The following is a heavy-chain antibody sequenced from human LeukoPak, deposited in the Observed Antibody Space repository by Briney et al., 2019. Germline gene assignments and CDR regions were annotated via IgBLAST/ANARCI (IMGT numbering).Heavy chain of an antibody. CDR1: GGSLTPYY. CDR3: ARDSPDGYTYGHYYYYMDV. D-gene: IGHD5-18*01. Sequence: SETLSLTCTVSGGSLTPYYWTWIRQSAGKGMEYIGRIHSGGTTNYNPSLRRRSTMSVDTSKNHFSLRLTSVTAEHTAIYYCARDSPDGYTYGHYYYYMDVWGKGTTITVPS. CDR2: IHSGGTT. J-gene: IGHJ6*03. V-gene: IGHV4-4*07.